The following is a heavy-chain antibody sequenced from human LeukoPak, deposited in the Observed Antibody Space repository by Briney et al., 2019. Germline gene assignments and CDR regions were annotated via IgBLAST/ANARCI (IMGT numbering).Heavy chain of an antibody. CDR2: ISSSSSTI. D-gene: IGHD6-13*01. J-gene: IGHJ4*02. CDR3: ARDQSPGIAAAGTLHFDY. V-gene: IGHV3-48*01. CDR1: GFIFSSYS. Sequence: GGSLRLSCAASGFIFSSYSMNWVRQAPGKGLEWVSYISSSSSTIYYADSVKGRFTISRDNSKNTLYLQMNSLRAEDTAVYYCARDQSPGIAAAGTLHFDYWGQGTLVTVSS.